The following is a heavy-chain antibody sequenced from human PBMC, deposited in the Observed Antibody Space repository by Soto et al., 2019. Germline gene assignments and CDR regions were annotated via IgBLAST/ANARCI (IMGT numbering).Heavy chain of an antibody. D-gene: IGHD2-2*01. V-gene: IGHV4-30-4*01. CDR1: GDYIHVGGYY. CDR3: GRDLTSNANCIDP. CDR2: IYYTGKT. J-gene: IGHJ5*02. Sequence: SETLSLTCSVSGDYIHVGGYYWTWIRQRPGKGLEWMGYIYYTGKTYYNPSLESRLTMSEDRSKNQFSLRLTSVTAADTAVYFCGRDLTSNANCIDPWGQGTLVTVSS.